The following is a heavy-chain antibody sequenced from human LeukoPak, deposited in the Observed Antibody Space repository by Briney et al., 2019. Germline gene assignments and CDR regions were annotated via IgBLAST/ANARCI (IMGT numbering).Heavy chain of an antibody. Sequence: GGSLRLSCAASGFTFSSYAMSWVRQAPGKGLEWVSIISDSGGSTYYADSVKGRFTISRDNSKNTLYLQMNSLRAEDTAVYYCAKGHGDYGTGFDCWGQGTLVTVSS. CDR2: ISDSGGST. CDR1: GFTFSSYA. D-gene: IGHD4-17*01. V-gene: IGHV3-23*01. CDR3: AKGHGDYGTGFDC. J-gene: IGHJ4*02.